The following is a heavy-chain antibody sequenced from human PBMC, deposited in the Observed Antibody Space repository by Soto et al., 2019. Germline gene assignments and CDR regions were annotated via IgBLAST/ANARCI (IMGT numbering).Heavy chain of an antibody. CDR1: GYTFTSYD. CDR2: MNPNSGNT. CDR3: ARVFSGYSSRRVDLDY. Sequence: ASVKVSCKASGYTFTSYDINWVRQATGQGLEWMGWMNPNSGNTGYAQKFQGRVTMTRNTSISTAYMELSSLRSEDTAVYYCARVFSGYSSRRVDLDYWGQGTLVPVSS. D-gene: IGHD6-13*01. V-gene: IGHV1-8*01. J-gene: IGHJ4*02.